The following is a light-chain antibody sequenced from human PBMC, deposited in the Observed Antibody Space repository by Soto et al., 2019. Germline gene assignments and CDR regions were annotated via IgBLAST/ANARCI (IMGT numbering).Light chain of an antibody. CDR1: QSVSSY. Sequence: EIVLTQSPATLSLSPGERATLSCRASQSVSSYLAWYQQKPGQAPRLLIYDASNRATGIPARFSGSGSGTDFTLTISSLEPEDFAVYYCQQRGNWGGGFFGPGTKVDIK. CDR3: QQRGNWGGGF. V-gene: IGKV3-11*01. CDR2: DAS. J-gene: IGKJ3*01.